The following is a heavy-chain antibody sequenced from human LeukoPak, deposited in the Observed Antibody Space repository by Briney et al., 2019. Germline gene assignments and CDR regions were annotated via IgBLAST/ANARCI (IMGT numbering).Heavy chain of an antibody. Sequence: SVKVSCKASGGTFSSYAISWVRQAPGQGLEWMGRIIPILGIANYAQKFQGRVTITADESTSTAYMELSSLRSEDTAVYYCARDLGMGYSGYDFFDYWGQGTLVTVSS. CDR1: GGTFSSYA. CDR2: IIPILGIA. D-gene: IGHD5-12*01. CDR3: ARDLGMGYSGYDFFDY. V-gene: IGHV1-69*04. J-gene: IGHJ4*02.